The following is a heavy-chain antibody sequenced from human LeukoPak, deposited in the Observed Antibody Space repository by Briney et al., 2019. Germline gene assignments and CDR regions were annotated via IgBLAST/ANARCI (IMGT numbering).Heavy chain of an antibody. J-gene: IGHJ4*02. V-gene: IGHV3-30-3*02. CDR2: ISYDGSNK. Sequence: GRSLRLSCAASGFTFSSYAMHWVRQAPGKGLEWVAVISYDGSNKYYADSVKGRFTISRDNSKNTLYLQMNSLRAEDTAVYYCAKNSGIVVVPVGFFYWGQGTLVTVSS. CDR1: GFTFSSYA. D-gene: IGHD2-2*01. CDR3: AKNSGIVVVPVGFFY.